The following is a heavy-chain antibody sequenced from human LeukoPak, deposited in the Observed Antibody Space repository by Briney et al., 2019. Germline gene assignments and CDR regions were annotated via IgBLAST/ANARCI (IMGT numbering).Heavy chain of an antibody. CDR3: GRGHYGRSSTSNDY. D-gene: IGHD2-2*01. CDR2: INSDGSST. V-gene: IGHV3-74*01. Sequence: GGSLSLSCAASGFTFSSYWRHWVRQAPGKGLGWVSRINSDGSSTIYADSVKGRFITSRDNDKNTLYLQMNSLRAEATAVYYCGRGHYGRSSTSNDYWGQGTLVLVSS. CDR1: GFTFSSYW. J-gene: IGHJ4*02.